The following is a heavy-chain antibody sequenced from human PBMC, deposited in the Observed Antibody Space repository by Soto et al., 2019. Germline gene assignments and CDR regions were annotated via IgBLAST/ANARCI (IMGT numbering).Heavy chain of an antibody. Sequence: ASVKVSCKASGYTFTSYDINWVRQATGQGLEWMGWMNPNSGNAGYAQKFQGRVTMTRNTSISTAYMELSSLRSEDTAVYYCARVYYYGSGSYEEYYYYYMDVWGKGTTVTVS. CDR2: MNPNSGNA. V-gene: IGHV1-8*01. J-gene: IGHJ6*03. D-gene: IGHD3-10*01. CDR3: ARVYYYGSGSYEEYYYYYMDV. CDR1: GYTFTSYD.